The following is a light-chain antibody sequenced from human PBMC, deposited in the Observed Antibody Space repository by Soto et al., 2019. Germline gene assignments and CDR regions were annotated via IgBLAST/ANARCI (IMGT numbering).Light chain of an antibody. V-gene: IGKV1-39*01. J-gene: IGKJ5*01. CDR1: QSMSNY. Sequence: DIQMTQSPSSLSASAGDRVTITYRASQSMSNYLNWYQHKPGKAPKVLIYAASTLQSGVPSRFSGRGSGTDFTLTISSLQPEDFATYHCQQSYSTPITFGQGTRLEIK. CDR3: QQSYSTPIT. CDR2: AAS.